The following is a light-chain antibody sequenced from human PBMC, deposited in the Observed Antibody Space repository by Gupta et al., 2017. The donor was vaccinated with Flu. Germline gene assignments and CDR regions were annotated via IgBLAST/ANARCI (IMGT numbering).Light chain of an antibody. CDR2: DDR. V-gene: IGLV3-21*02. CDR1: NTGGRS. CDR3: QVWDSRSDHVV. Sequence: SYVLTPPLSVSGAPGETARITCGGDNTGGRSVHWYQQKPGQAPVLVVYDDRHRPSGIPERFSGSNSGNTATLAINRVEAGDEADYYCQVWDSRSDHVVFGGGTKLTVL. J-gene: IGLJ2*01.